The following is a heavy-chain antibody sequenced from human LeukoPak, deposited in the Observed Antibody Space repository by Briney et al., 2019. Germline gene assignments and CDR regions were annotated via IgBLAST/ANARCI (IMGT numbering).Heavy chain of an antibody. CDR2: IYYSGST. J-gene: IGHJ4*02. CDR3: ARAGADFWSGYPTRFDY. D-gene: IGHD3-3*01. Sequence: SETLSLTCTVSGGSISSYYWSWIRQPPGKGLEWIGYIYYSGSTNYNPSLKSRVTISVDTSKNQFSLKLSSVTAADTAVYYCARAGADFWSGYPTRFDYWGQGTLVTVSS. CDR1: GGSISSYY. V-gene: IGHV4-59*01.